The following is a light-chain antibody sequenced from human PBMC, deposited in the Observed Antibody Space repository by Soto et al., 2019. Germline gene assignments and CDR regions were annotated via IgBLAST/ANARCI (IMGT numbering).Light chain of an antibody. CDR1: QSVSSN. CDR2: GAS. J-gene: IGKJ1*01. CDR3: QQYNNWPGT. Sequence: EIVMTPSPATLSVSTGERATLSCRASQSVSSNLAWYQQKPGQAPRLLIYGASTRATGIPARFSGSGSGTEFTLTISSLQSEDFAVYYCQQYNNWPGTFGQGTNVDIK. V-gene: IGKV3-15*01.